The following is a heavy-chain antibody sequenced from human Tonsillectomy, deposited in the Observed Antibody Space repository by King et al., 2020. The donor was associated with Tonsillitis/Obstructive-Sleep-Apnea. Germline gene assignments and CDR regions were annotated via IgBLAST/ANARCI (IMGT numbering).Heavy chain of an antibody. Sequence: QLQESGPGLVKPSETLSLTCTVSGDSVSSYFWSWIRQPPGKGLEWIGYVFYTGNTNYNPSLKSRITMSVDTSKNQFSLKLNSVTAADTAVYYCARRRFGEVSPPIGTFYYYYMDVWGKGTTVTVSS. D-gene: IGHD3-10*01. J-gene: IGHJ6*03. CDR2: VFYTGNT. V-gene: IGHV4-59*02. CDR1: GDSVSSYF. CDR3: ARRRFGEVSPPIGTFYYYYMDV.